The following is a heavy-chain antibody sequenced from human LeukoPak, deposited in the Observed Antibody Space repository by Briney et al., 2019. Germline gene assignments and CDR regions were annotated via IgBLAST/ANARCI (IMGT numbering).Heavy chain of an antibody. CDR3: VREFFGSSDFDY. J-gene: IGHJ4*02. CDR2: ISSSSSYI. Sequence: GGSLRLSCAASGFTFSSYSMNWVRQAPGKGLEWVSSISSSSSYIYYADSVKGRFTISRDNAKNSLYLQMNSLRAEDTAVYYCVREFFGSSDFDYWGQGTLVSVSS. D-gene: IGHD1-26*01. V-gene: IGHV3-21*01. CDR1: GFTFSSYS.